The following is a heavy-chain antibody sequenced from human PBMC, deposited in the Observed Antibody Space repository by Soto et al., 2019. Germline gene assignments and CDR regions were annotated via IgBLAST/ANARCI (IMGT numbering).Heavy chain of an antibody. J-gene: IGHJ6*02. Sequence: QVQLVQSGAEVKKPGSSVKVSCKASGGTFSSYTISWVRQAPGQGLEWMGRIIPILGIANYAQKFQGRVTNTADNYTSPAHLELSSLRSEDTAVYSCASVLRLRFRNSESMAVWGQGTTVTVSS. V-gene: IGHV1-69*02. CDR1: GGTFSSYT. CDR3: ASVLRLRFRNSESMAV. D-gene: IGHD5-12*01. CDR2: IIPILGIA.